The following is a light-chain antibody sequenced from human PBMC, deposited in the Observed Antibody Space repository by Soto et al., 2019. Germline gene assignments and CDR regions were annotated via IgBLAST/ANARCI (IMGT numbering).Light chain of an antibody. CDR1: ISNVGNNT. CDR2: TNN. Sequence: QSVLTQPPSASGTPGQSDTISCSGSISNVGNNTVNWYQQLPQTAPKLLIYTNNQRPSGVSDRFSGSKSGTSASLAISGLQPDDEADYHCAAWDDSLDGVVFGGGTKLTVL. V-gene: IGLV1-44*01. J-gene: IGLJ2*01. CDR3: AAWDDSLDGVV.